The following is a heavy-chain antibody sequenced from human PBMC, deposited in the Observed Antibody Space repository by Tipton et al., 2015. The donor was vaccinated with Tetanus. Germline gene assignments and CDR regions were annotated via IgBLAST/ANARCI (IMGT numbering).Heavy chain of an antibody. D-gene: IGHD6-19*01. CDR2: ISVYNGNT. Sequence: QLVQSGAEVKKPGASVKVSCKASGYTFNTFGISWVRQAPGQGLEWIGWISVYNGNTNYGQNAQGRVTMTTDTPTSTAYMELRSLTSDDTAVYYCARVPTNPLAVDRPTDYWGQGTLVTVSS. CDR3: ARVPTNPLAVDRPTDY. CDR1: GYTFNTFG. V-gene: IGHV1-18*01. J-gene: IGHJ4*02.